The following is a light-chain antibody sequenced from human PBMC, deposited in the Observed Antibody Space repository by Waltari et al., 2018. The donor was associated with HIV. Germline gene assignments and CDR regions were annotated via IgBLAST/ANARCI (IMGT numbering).Light chain of an antibody. CDR1: SSDVGAYNY. Sequence: QSALTQPPSASGSPGQSVTISCTGTSSDVGAYNYVSWFQQHPGKAPKLIIEEVTKRPSGVPDRFSGSKSGNTASLTVSGLQAEDEADYYCASHAGSKDVFGGGTRLTVL. V-gene: IGLV2-8*01. CDR3: ASHAGSKDV. CDR2: EVT. J-gene: IGLJ2*01.